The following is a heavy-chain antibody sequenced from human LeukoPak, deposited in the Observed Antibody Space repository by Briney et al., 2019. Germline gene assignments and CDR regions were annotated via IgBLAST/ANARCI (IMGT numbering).Heavy chain of an antibody. CDR1: GFTFSSYA. D-gene: IGHD6-19*01. Sequence: GGSLRLSCAASGFTFSSYAMHWVRQAPGKGLERVAVISYDGSNKYYADSVKGRFTISRDNSKNTLYLQMNSLRAEDTAVYYCARPWETVAGFLDYWGQGTLVTVSS. V-gene: IGHV3-30*04. CDR3: ARPWETVAGFLDY. CDR2: ISYDGSNK. J-gene: IGHJ4*02.